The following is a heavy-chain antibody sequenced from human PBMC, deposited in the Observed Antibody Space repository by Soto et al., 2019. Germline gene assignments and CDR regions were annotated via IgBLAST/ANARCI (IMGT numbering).Heavy chain of an antibody. J-gene: IGHJ5*02. Sequence: GGSLRLSCAASGFTFSSYAMSWVRQAPGKGLEWVSAISGSGGSTYYADSVKGRFTISRDNAKNSLYLQMNSLRAEDTAVYYCARVCGGDCYAAAPWGQGTLVTVSS. D-gene: IGHD2-21*02. V-gene: IGHV3-23*01. CDR3: ARVCGGDCYAAAP. CDR1: GFTFSSYA. CDR2: ISGSGGST.